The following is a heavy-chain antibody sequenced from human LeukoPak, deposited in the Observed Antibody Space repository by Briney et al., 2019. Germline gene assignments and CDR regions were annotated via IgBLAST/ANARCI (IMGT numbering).Heavy chain of an antibody. CDR1: GASVNSDY. D-gene: IGHD5-12*01. CDR2: DYYSGST. J-gene: IGHJ4*02. V-gene: IGHV4-59*02. CDR3: AREVGYSGYDSGYYFDY. Sequence: WETLSLTCSVSGASVNSDYWSWIRLSPGKGLEWIANDYYSGSTNYNPSLKSRVTISVDRSKNQFSLKLSSVTAADTAVYYCAREVGYSGYDSGYYFDYWGQGTLVTVSS.